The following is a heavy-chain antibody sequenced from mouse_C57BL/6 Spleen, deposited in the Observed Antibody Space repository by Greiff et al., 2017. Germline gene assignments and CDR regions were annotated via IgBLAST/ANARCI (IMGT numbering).Heavy chain of an antibody. D-gene: IGHD4-1*02. CDR1: GYTFTDYE. Sequence: VKLLESGAELVRPGASVTLSCKASGYTFTDYEMHWVKQTPVHGLEWIGAIDPGTGGTAYTQKFKGKAKLTADKSSSTAYMELRSLTTEDSAVYYCTSQRGRNWGQGTTLTVSS. V-gene: IGHV1-15*01. CDR2: IDPGTGGT. J-gene: IGHJ2*01. CDR3: TSQRGRN.